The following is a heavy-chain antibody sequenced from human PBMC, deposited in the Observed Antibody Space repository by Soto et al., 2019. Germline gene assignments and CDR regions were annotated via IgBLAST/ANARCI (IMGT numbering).Heavy chain of an antibody. Sequence: QLQLVQSGAEAKKPGASVKVSCKASGYTFPTSTISWVRQAPGQGLEWMGCIKAYSGNTNYAQKLQGRVTMTTDTSTNTAYMELRSLTTDNTAIYYCAIADYGDDDYWGQGTLVTVSS. J-gene: IGHJ4*02. CDR3: AIADYGDDDY. D-gene: IGHD4-17*01. CDR2: IKAYSGNT. V-gene: IGHV1-18*01. CDR1: GYTFPTST.